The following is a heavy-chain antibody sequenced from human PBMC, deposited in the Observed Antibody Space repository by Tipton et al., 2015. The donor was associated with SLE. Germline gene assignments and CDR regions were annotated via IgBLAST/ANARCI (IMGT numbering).Heavy chain of an antibody. D-gene: IGHD3-3*01. CDR1: GFTFGDYG. CDR3: ARDSDCYYTNCYDTFDI. J-gene: IGHJ3*02. Sequence: SLRLSCAAFGFTFGDYGMSWVRQAPGKGLEWVSAINWNGGSTGYADSVRGRFTISRDNAKNSLYLEMTSLRAEDTALYYCARDSDCYYTNCYDTFDIWGQGTMVTVFS. V-gene: IGHV3-20*04. CDR2: INWNGGST.